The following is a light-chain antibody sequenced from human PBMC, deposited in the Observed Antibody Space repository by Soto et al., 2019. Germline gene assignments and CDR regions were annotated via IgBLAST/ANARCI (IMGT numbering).Light chain of an antibody. CDR3: QQFGTSPLT. CDR1: QSVGSSY. V-gene: IGKV3-20*01. J-gene: IGKJ4*01. CDR2: GAS. Sequence: EIVMTQSPATLSVSPGERATLSCRASQSVGSSYLAWYQQKPGQAPRLLIYGASIRATGIPDRFSGSGSGTDFTLTVSRLEREDFAVYYCQQFGTSPLTFGGGTKVDIK.